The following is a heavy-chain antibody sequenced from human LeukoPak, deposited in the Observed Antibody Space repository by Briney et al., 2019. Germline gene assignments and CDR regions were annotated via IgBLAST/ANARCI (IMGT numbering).Heavy chain of an antibody. V-gene: IGHV4-59*01. CDR2: IYYSGST. J-gene: IGHJ6*03. Sequence: SETLSLTCTVSGGSISSYYWSWIRQPPGRGLDLIGSIYYSGSTNYNPSLKSRVTISVDTSKNQFSLKLSSVTAADTAVYYCARQAGVSGSYYGYYYYYMDVWGKGTTVTVSS. CDR1: GGSISSYY. CDR3: ARQAGVSGSYYGYYYYYMDV. D-gene: IGHD3-10*01.